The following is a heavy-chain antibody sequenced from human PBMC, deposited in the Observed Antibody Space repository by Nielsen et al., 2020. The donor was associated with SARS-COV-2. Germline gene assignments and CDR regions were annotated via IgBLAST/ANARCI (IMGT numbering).Heavy chain of an antibody. CDR2: INPSGGPT. CDR1: GYTFTSYY. CDR3: ARASAHGWETYFSTPPPPHYYMDV. D-gene: IGHD3-10*01. Sequence: ASVKVSCKASGYTFTSYYIHWVRQAPGQGLEWMGIINPSGGPTSYAQKFQGRVTMTRDTSTSTVYMELSSLRSEDTAVYYCARASAHGWETYFSTPPPPHYYMDVWGKGTTVTVSS. J-gene: IGHJ6*03. V-gene: IGHV1-46*01.